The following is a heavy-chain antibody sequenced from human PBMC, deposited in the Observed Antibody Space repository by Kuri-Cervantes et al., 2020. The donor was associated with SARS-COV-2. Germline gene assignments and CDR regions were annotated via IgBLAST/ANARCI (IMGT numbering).Heavy chain of an antibody. J-gene: IGHJ6*02. V-gene: IGHV4-59*01. CDR1: GGSISSYY. Sequence: GSLRLSCTVSGGSISSYYWSWIRQPPGKGLEWIGYIYYSGSTNYNPSLKSRVTISVDTSKNQFSLKLSSVTAADTAVYYCAREGGYSYGYRGGMDVWGQGTTVTVSS. CDR2: IYYSGST. D-gene: IGHD5-18*01. CDR3: AREGGYSYGYRGGMDV.